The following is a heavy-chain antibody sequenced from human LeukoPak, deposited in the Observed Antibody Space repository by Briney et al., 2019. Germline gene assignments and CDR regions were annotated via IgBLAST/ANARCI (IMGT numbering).Heavy chain of an antibody. Sequence: SETLSLTCTVSGGSISSGSYYWSWIRQPAGKGLEWIGSIYYSGSTYYNPSLKSRVTISVDTSKNQFSLKLSSVTAADTAVYYCAREGWYSSNWANNWFDPWGQGTLVTVSS. V-gene: IGHV4-39*07. CDR2: IYYSGST. D-gene: IGHD6-13*01. CDR1: GGSISSGSYY. CDR3: AREGWYSSNWANNWFDP. J-gene: IGHJ5*02.